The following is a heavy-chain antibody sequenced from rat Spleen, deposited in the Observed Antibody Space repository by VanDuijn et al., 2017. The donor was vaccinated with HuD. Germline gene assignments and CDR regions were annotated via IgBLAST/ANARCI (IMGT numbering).Heavy chain of an antibody. CDR2: IWTGGST. Sequence: QVQLKESGPGLVKPSETLSLTCTVSGFSLTSYHVSWVRQPPGKGLEWMGVIWTGGSTDYNSALKSRLTISRDTSKSQVFLKMNSPQTEDTATYYCVRDRYNWYFDFWGPGIMVTVSS. CDR3: VRDRYNWYFDF. V-gene: IGHV2-30*01. J-gene: IGHJ1*01. CDR1: GFSLTSYH.